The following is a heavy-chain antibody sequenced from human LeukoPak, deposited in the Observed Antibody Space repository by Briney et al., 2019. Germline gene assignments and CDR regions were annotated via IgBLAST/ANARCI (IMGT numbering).Heavy chain of an antibody. CDR3: ASPLGYCSGGSCGY. V-gene: IGHV1-2*06. Sequence: ASVKVSCKASGYTFTGYYMHWVRQAPGQGLEWMGRINPNSGGTNYAQKFQGRVTMTTDTSISTAYMELSRLRSDDTAVYYCASPLGYCSGGSCGYWGQGTLVTVSS. CDR2: INPNSGGT. CDR1: GYTFTGYY. D-gene: IGHD2-15*01. J-gene: IGHJ4*02.